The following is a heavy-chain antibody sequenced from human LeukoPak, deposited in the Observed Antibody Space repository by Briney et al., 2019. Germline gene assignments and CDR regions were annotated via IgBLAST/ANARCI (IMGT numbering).Heavy chain of an antibody. CDR3: TTGYCSRTSCYYFDY. D-gene: IGHD2-2*01. CDR1: GFTFSNAW. CDR2: IKSKTDGGTT. J-gene: IGHJ4*02. Sequence: GGSLRLSGAASGFTFSNAWMSWVRQAPGKGLEGVGRIKSKTDGGTTDYAAPVKGRFTISRDDSKNTLYLQMNSLKTEDTAVYYCTTGYCSRTSCYYFDYWGQGTLVTVSS. V-gene: IGHV3-15*01.